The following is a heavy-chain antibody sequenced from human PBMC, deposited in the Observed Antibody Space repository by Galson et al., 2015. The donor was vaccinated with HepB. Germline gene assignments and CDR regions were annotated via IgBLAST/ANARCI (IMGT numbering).Heavy chain of an antibody. Sequence: SVKVSCKASGGTFSSYGISWVRQAPGQGLEWMGWISAYNGNTNYAQKLQGRVTMTTDTSTSTAYMELRSLRSDDTAVYNCARDRDNGPVTGFDYWGQGTLVTVSS. CDR2: ISAYNGNT. CDR3: ARDRDNGPVTGFDY. J-gene: IGHJ4*02. CDR1: GGTFSSYG. D-gene: IGHD2-21*02. V-gene: IGHV1-18*01.